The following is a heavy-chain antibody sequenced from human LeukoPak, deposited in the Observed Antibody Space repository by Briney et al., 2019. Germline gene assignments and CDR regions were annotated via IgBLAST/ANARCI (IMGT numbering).Heavy chain of an antibody. Sequence: GGSLRLSCAASGFTFSSYEMNWVRQAPGKGLEWVSSISSSSSYIYYTDSVKGRFTISRDNAKNSLYLQMNSLRAEDTAVYYCARAGLNYGGDFDYWGQGTLVAVSS. CDR1: GFTFSSYE. D-gene: IGHD4-23*01. J-gene: IGHJ4*02. CDR3: ARAGLNYGGDFDY. CDR2: ISSSSSYI. V-gene: IGHV3-21*01.